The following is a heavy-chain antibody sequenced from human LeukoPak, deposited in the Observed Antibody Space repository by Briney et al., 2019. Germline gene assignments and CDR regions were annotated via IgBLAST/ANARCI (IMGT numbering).Heavy chain of an antibody. CDR3: AKDPGSSWPIGQGSLDYYYYYMDV. CDR1: GFTFSSYA. Sequence: PGGSLRLSCAASGFTFSSYAMSWVRQAPGKGLEWVSAISGSGGSTYYADSVKGRFTISRDNSKNTLYLQMNSLRAEDTAVYYCAKDPGSSWPIGQGSLDYYYYYMDVWGKGTTVTVSS. D-gene: IGHD6-13*01. CDR2: ISGSGGST. J-gene: IGHJ6*03. V-gene: IGHV3-23*01.